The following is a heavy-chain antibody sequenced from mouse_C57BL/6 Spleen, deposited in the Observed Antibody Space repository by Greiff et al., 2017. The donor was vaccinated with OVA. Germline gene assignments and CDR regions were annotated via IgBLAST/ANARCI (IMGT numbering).Heavy chain of an antibody. D-gene: IGHD1-1*01. CDR1: GYTFTDYE. J-gene: IGHJ1*01. CDR2: IDPETGGT. V-gene: IGHV1-15*01. CDR3: ASDGSPVVDCSFDV. Sequence: QVQLQQSGAELVRPGASVTLSCKASGYTFTDYEMHWVKQTPVHGLEWIGAIDPETGGTAYNQKFKGKATLTADKSSSTAYMELRSLTSEDSAVFSVASDGSPVVDCSFDVWGPGTMVTVSA.